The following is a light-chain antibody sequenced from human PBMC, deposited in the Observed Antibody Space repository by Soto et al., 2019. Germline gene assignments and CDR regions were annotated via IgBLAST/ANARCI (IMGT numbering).Light chain of an antibody. CDR3: CSYAGSYTWV. CDR1: SSDVGGYNY. Sequence: QSALTQPRSVSGSPGQSVTISCTGTSSDVGGYNYVSWYQQHPGKAPKLMIYDVSKRPSGVPDRLSGSKSGNTASLTISGLQGEYEADYYCCSYAGSYTWVFGGGTKLTVL. V-gene: IGLV2-11*01. J-gene: IGLJ3*02. CDR2: DVS.